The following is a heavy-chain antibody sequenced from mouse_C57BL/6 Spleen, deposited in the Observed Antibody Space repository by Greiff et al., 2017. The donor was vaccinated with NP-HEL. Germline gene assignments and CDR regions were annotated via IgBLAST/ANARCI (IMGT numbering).Heavy chain of an antibody. V-gene: IGHV5-17*01. CDR1: GFTFSDYG. Sequence: EVHLVESGGGLVKPGGSLKLSCAASGFTFSDYGMHWVRQAPEKGLEWVAYISSGSSTIYYADTVKGRFTISRDNAKNTLFLQMTSLRSEDTAMYYCARYDYDKVYFDYWGQGTTLTVSS. CDR2: ISSGSSTI. J-gene: IGHJ2*01. CDR3: ARYDYDKVYFDY. D-gene: IGHD2-4*01.